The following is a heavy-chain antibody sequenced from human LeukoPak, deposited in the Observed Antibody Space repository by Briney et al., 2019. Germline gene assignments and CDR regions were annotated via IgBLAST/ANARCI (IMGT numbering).Heavy chain of an antibody. CDR1: GFTFSSYG. D-gene: IGHD6-19*01. Sequence: GGSLRLSCAASGFTFSSYGMHWVRQAPGKGLEWVAVISYDGSNKYYADSVKGRFTISRDNSKNTLYLQMNSLRAEDTAVYYCAKAGLGIAVAGEFDYWGQGTLVTVSS. CDR3: AKAGLGIAVAGEFDY. J-gene: IGHJ4*02. V-gene: IGHV3-30*18. CDR2: ISYDGSNK.